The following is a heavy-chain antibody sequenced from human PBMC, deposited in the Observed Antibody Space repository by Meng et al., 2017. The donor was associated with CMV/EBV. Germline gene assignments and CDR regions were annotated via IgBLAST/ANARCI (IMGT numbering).Heavy chain of an antibody. CDR1: GFTFSDHY. CDR2: INHSGST. Sequence: GSLRLSCAASGFTFSDHYMDWVRQAPGKGLEWIGEINHSGSTNYNPSLKSRVTISADTSKNQFPLKLSSVTAADTAVYYCARAKTMDYWGQGTLVTVSS. D-gene: IGHD1-14*01. J-gene: IGHJ4*02. CDR3: ARAKTMDY. V-gene: IGHV4-34*01.